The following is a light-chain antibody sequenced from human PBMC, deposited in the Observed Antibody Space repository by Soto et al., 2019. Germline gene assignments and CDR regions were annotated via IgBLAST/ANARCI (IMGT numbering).Light chain of an antibody. CDR3: SSYAGSSGIL. CDR1: SSDVGGYNY. CDR2: EVT. J-gene: IGLJ2*01. V-gene: IGLV2-8*01. Sequence: QSALTQPPSASGSPGQSVTISCAGTSSDVGGYNYVSWYQQHPGKAPELMIYEVTKRPSGVPDRFSGSKSGNTASLTVSGLQAEDEADYYCSSYAGSSGILFGGGTKVTVL.